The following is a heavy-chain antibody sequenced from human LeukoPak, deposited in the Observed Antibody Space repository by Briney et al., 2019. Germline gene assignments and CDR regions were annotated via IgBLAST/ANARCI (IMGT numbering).Heavy chain of an antibody. CDR2: ISGSGGST. CDR3: ARDTSTYYDFWSGYYRVYYYYYMDV. Sequence: GGTLRLSCAASGFTFSTYGMSWVRQAPGKGLEWVSAISGSGGSTYYADSVKGRFTISRDNAKNSLYLQMNSLRAEDTAVYYCARDTSTYYDFWSGYYRVYYYYYMDVWGKGTTVTVSS. V-gene: IGHV3-23*01. D-gene: IGHD3-3*01. J-gene: IGHJ6*03. CDR1: GFTFSTYG.